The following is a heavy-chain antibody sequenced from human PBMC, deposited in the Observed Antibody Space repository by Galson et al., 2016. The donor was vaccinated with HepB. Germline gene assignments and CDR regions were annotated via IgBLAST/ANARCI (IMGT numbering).Heavy chain of an antibody. D-gene: IGHD1-26*01. CDR2: SSGSGENT. Sequence: SLRLSCAASGFTFSTPPMTWVRQAPGKGLEWVSASSGSGENTYYADSVRGRFTISRDNSKNTLYLHMSRLRAEDAAVYYCARVPGAPNSDYWGQGTLVTVSS. CDR1: GFTFSTPP. V-gene: IGHV3-23*01. CDR3: ARVPGAPNSDY. J-gene: IGHJ4*02.